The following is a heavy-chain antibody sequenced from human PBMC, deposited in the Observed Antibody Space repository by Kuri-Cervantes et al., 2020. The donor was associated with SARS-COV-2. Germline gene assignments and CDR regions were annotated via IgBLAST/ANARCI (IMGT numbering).Heavy chain of an antibody. J-gene: IGHJ3*02. CDR3: ARVPAAMDAFDI. CDR1: GYTFTSYG. V-gene: IGHV1-18*01. CDR2: ISAYNGNT. Sequence: ASVKVSCKASGYTFTSYGISWVRQAPGQGLEWMGWISAYNGNTNYAQKFQGRVTMTRDTSISTAYMELSRLRSDDTAVYYCARVPAAMDAFDIWGQGTMVTVSS. D-gene: IGHD2-2*01.